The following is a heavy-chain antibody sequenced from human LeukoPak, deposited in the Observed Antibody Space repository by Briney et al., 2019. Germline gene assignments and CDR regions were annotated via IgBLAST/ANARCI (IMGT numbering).Heavy chain of an antibody. D-gene: IGHD3-10*01. V-gene: IGHV3-21*01. CDR1: GFTFSSYT. J-gene: IGHJ4*02. Sequence: GGSLRLSCAASGFTFSSYTMNWVRQAPGKGLEWVSSISSSSSHIYYADSVKGRFTISRDNAKNSLYLQMNSLRAEDTAVYYCARSSDYGDYWGQGTLVTVSS. CDR3: ARSSDYGDY. CDR2: ISSSSSHI.